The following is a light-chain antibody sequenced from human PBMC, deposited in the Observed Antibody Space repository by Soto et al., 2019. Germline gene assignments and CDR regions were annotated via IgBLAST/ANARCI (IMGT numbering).Light chain of an antibody. J-gene: IGKJ5*01. CDR2: GAS. Sequence: EIVLTQSPATLSVSPGERATLSCRATQSVSSNLAWYQQALGQAPKLLIYGASTRATDIPARLSGSRSGTAFTLTISSLQSEDFAVYYGQQYNNWPPPSGQGTRL. V-gene: IGKV3-15*01. CDR3: QQYNNWPPP. CDR1: QSVSSN.